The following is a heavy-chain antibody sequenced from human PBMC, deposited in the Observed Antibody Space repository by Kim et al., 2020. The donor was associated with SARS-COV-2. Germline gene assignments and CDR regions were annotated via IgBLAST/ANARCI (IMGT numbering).Heavy chain of an antibody. D-gene: IGHD1-1*01. CDR2: ISDNGGGT. V-gene: IGHV3-23*01. Sequence: GGSLRLSCAASGFTFSSYAMSWVRQAPGKGLAWVSAISDNGGGTYYADSGMGRFTISRDNSKNTLYPQMHSLRAEDTAVYYCAKVNWDGLDDYWGQGTLVTVSS. CDR3: AKVNWDGLDDY. J-gene: IGHJ4*02. CDR1: GFTFSSYA.